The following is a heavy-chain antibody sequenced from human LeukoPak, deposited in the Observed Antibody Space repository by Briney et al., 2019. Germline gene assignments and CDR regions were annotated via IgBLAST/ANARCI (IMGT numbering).Heavy chain of an antibody. CDR2: ISSSSSYI. Sequence: GGSLRLSCAASGFTFSDYYMSWIRQAPGKGLEWVSYISSSSSYIYYADSVKGRFTISTDNAKNSLYLQMNSLRAEDTAVYYCARVLFFGQFGPKARREEMATIKSSGGNVRYYFDYWGQGTLVTVSS. J-gene: IGHJ4*02. V-gene: IGHV3-11*06. D-gene: IGHD5-24*01. CDR1: GFTFSDYY. CDR3: ARVLFFGQFGPKARREEMATIKSSGGNVRYYFDY.